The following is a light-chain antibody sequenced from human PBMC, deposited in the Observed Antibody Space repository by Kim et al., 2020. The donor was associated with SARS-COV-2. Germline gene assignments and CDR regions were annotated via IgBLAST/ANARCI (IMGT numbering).Light chain of an antibody. Sequence: SYELTQPPSVSVSPGQTATITCSGDDLGEKYVYWYQQRPGQSPVMVIHENSKRPSGISGRYSGPTSGNKASLIISDSQPTDEAAYYCQTWDSTSVVIGGG. CDR3: QTWDSTSVV. J-gene: IGLJ2*01. V-gene: IGLV3-1*01. CDR1: DLGEKY. CDR2: ENS.